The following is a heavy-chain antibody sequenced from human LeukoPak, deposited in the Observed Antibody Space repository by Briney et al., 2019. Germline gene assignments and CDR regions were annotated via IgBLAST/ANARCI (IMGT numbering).Heavy chain of an antibody. V-gene: IGHV4-59*08. CDR3: ARRAPYSYEWSTLDY. CDR1: GGSISSYY. D-gene: IGHD5-18*01. CDR2: IYYSGST. Sequence: SETLSLTCTVSGGSISSYYWSWIRQPPGKGLEWIGYIYYSGSTNYNPSLKSRVTISVDTSKNQFSLKLSSVTAADTAVYYWARRAPYSYEWSTLDYWGQGTLVTVSS. J-gene: IGHJ4*02.